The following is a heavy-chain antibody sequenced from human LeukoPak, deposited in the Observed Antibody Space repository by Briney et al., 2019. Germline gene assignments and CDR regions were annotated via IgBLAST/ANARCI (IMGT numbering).Heavy chain of an antibody. D-gene: IGHD1-26*01. CDR1: GYSFTSYW. Sequence: GGSLKISCKGSGYSFTSYWIGWVRQMPGKGLEWMGIIYPGDSDTRYSPSFQGQVTISADKSISTAYLQWSSLKASDTATYYCARRSGSTRDYFDYWGQGTLVTVSS. CDR2: IYPGDSDT. CDR3: ARRSGSTRDYFDY. V-gene: IGHV5-51*01. J-gene: IGHJ4*02.